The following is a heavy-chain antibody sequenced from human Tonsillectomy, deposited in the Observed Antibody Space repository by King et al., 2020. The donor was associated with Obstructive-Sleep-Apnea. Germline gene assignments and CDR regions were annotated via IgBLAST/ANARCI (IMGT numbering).Heavy chain of an antibody. CDR1: GGSISSGGYS. CDR3: ARGGGYCSGGSCYDPYGMDV. Sequence: LQLQESGSGLVKPSQTLSLTCAVSGGSISSGGYSWSWIRQPPGKGLEWIGYIYHSGSTYYNPSLKSRVTISVDRSKNQFSLKLSSVTAADTAVYYCARGGGYCSGGSCYDPYGMDVWGQGTTVTVSS. CDR2: IYHSGST. D-gene: IGHD2-15*01. J-gene: IGHJ6*02. V-gene: IGHV4-30-2*01.